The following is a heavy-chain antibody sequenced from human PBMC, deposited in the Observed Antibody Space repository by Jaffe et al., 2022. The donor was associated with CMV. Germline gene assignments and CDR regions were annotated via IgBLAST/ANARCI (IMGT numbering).Heavy chain of an antibody. CDR2: ISSSGTII. J-gene: IGHJ4*02. CDR3: MREPFLGPGWFCSDGTCDPSGH. Sequence: EVQLVESGGQMVQPGGSLRLSCAGSGYTFRSFEMNWVRQAPGKGLEWVAYISSSGTIIYYMDSVRGRFTISRDNAKNTLYLEMNSLRAEDTAVYYCMREPFLGPGWFCSDGTCDPSGHWGQGTLVTVSS. V-gene: IGHV3-48*03. CDR1: GYTFRSFE. D-gene: IGHD3-3*01.